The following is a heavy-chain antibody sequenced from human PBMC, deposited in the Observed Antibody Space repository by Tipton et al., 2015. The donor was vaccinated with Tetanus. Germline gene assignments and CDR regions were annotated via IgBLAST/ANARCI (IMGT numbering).Heavy chain of an antibody. CDR2: IKSKADGGTT. CDR1: GLFFKNAW. D-gene: IGHD1-26*01. Sequence: SLRLSCATSGLFFKNAWMNWVRQAPGKGLEWLGRIKSKADGGTTDYAAHVKDRFSISRDDSTNTLILHKNRLKAEDTAVYYCTPSGIVGSGSRVAYRGPGARVTLSS. CDR3: TPSGIVGSGSRVAY. V-gene: IGHV3-15*07. J-gene: IGHJ4*03.